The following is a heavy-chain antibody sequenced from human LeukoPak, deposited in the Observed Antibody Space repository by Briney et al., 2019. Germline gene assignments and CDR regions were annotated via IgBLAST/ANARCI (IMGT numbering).Heavy chain of an antibody. CDR2: ISAYNGNT. D-gene: IGHD2-8*01. CDR3: ARDRDIVLMVYASFYYYGMDV. J-gene: IGHJ6*02. CDR1: GYTFTIYG. Sequence: ASVKVSCKASGYTFTIYGISWVRQAPGQGLEWVGWISAYNGNTSYAQKLQGRVTMTTDTSTSTAYMELRSLRSDDTAVYYCARDRDIVLMVYASFYYYGMDVWGQGTTVTVSS. V-gene: IGHV1-18*01.